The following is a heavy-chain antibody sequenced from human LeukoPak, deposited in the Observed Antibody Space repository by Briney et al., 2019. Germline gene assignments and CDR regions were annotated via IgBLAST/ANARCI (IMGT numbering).Heavy chain of an antibody. CDR3: ARLHLHCSSTCCQAGFDP. CDR2: IYTSGST. Sequence: PSETLSLTCTVSGGSISSYYWSWIRQPPGKGLEWIGYIYTSGSTNYNPSLKSRVTISVDTSKNQFSLKLSSVTAADTAVYYCARLHLHCSSTCCQAGFDPWGQGTLVTVSS. V-gene: IGHV4-4*09. D-gene: IGHD2-2*01. J-gene: IGHJ5*02. CDR1: GGSISSYY.